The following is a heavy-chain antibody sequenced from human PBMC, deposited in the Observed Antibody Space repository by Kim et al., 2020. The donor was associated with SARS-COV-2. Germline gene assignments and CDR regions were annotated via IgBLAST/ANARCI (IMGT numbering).Heavy chain of an antibody. V-gene: IGHV5-51*01. J-gene: IGHJ5*02. D-gene: IGHD3-10*01. CDR3: ARQGYYYGSGSPNWFDP. Sequence: GESLKISCKGSGYSFTSYWIGWVRQMPGKGLEWMGIIYPGDSDTRYSPSFQGQVTISADKSISTAYLQWSSLKASDTAMYYCARQGYYYGSGSPNWFDPWGQGTLVTVSS. CDR1: GYSFTSYW. CDR2: IYPGDSDT.